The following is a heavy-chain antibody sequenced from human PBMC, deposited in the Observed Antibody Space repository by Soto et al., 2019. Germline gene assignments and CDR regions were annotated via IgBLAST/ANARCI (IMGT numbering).Heavy chain of an antibody. CDR1: GYTFINHG. D-gene: IGHD6-19*01. CDR3: AGSNSGCCPYGMDV. V-gene: IGHV1-18*01. Sequence: QAQLVQSGAEVKKPGASVKVSCKASGYTFINHGISWVRQAPGQGLEWMGGIRFYNDNTNYAPKFQGRVTMTTDTATSTAHRELRRLRSEDTAVYDCAGSNSGCCPYGMDVWGQGTTVTVSS. J-gene: IGHJ6*02. CDR2: IRFYNDNT.